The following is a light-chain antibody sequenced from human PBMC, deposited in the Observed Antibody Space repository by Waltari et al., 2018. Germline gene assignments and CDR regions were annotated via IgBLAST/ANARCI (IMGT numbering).Light chain of an antibody. V-gene: IGKV3-20*01. CDR3: QQYGSSPWT. CDR2: CAS. Sequence: EIVLTQSPGTLPLSPGERATLPCRASQSVSSSYLAWYQQKPGQAPRLLIYCASSRATDITDRFSGSGSGTDFTLTISILEPEDFAVYYCQQYGSSPWTFGQGTKVEIK. CDR1: QSVSSSY. J-gene: IGKJ1*01.